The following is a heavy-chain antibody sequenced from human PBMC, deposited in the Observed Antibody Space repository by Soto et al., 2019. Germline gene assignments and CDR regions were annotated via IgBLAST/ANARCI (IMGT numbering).Heavy chain of an antibody. CDR2: IYHPGST. CDR3: ARYRFSGKRWSTFDY. D-gene: IGHD6-25*01. V-gene: IGHV4-31*11. Sequence: TLFFTSAVSVRVRATDAYYRSWFRHDTGEGLQLIVTIYHPGSTYDNPSIKSRVVISLDTSQNQFFLRLSSVTAADKAVYFCARYRFSGKRWSTFDYWGQGVLVTVSS. CDR1: VRVRATDAYY. J-gene: IGHJ4*02.